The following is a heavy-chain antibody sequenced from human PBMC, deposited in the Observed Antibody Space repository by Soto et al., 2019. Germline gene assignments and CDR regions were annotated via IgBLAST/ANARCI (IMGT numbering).Heavy chain of an antibody. Sequence: ASVKVSCKASGYTFTSYDINWVRQATGQGLEWMGWMNPNSGNTGYAQKFQGRVTMTRNTSISTAYMELSSLRSEDTAVYYCAREPLGYCSGGSCYSIPYWGQGTLVTVSS. CDR3: AREPLGYCSGGSCYSIPY. J-gene: IGHJ4*02. D-gene: IGHD2-15*01. V-gene: IGHV1-8*01. CDR2: MNPNSGNT. CDR1: GYTFTSYD.